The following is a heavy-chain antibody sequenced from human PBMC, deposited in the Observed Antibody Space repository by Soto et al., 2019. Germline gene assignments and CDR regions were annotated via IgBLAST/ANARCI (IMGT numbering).Heavy chain of an antibody. Sequence: QVQLVQSGAEVKKPGCSVKVSCKASGGTFSSYAISWVRQAPGQGLEWMGGIIPIFGTANYAQKFQGRVTITADESTSTAYMELSSLRSEDTAVYYCAREGITIFGVVINSDYYYGMDVWGQGTTVTVSS. J-gene: IGHJ6*02. CDR2: IIPIFGTA. D-gene: IGHD3-3*01. V-gene: IGHV1-69*12. CDR3: AREGITIFGVVINSDYYYGMDV. CDR1: GGTFSSYA.